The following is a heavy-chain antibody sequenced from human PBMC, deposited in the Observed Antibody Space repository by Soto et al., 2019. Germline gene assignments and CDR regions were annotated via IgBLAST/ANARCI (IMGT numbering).Heavy chain of an antibody. CDR1: GGSINSGDFY. D-gene: IGHD3-16*01. Sequence: TLSLPCTVSGGSINSGDFYWTWIRQPPGKGLEWIGYIYYSGSAYYNPSLKSRVTISLDTSKNQFSLKLSSVTAADTAVYYCASEGSFGFDYWGQGTLVTVSS. CDR2: IYYSGSA. V-gene: IGHV4-30-4*01. J-gene: IGHJ4*02. CDR3: ASEGSFGFDY.